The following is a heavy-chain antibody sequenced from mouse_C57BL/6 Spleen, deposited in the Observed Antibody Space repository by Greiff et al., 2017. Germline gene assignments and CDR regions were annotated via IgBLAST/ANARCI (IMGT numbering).Heavy chain of an antibody. D-gene: IGHD4-1*01. CDR3: ARRLTGDAMDY. Sequence: SGPELVKPGASVKIPCKASGYTFTDYNMDWVKQSHGKSLEWIGDINPNNGGTIYNQKFKGKATLTVDKSSSTAYMELRSLTSEDTAVYYCARRLTGDAMDYWGQGTSVTVSS. J-gene: IGHJ4*01. V-gene: IGHV1-18*01. CDR1: GYTFTDYN. CDR2: INPNNGGT.